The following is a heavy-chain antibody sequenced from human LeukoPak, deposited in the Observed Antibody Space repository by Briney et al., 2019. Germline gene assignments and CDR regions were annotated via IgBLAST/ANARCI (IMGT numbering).Heavy chain of an antibody. D-gene: IGHD3-3*01. V-gene: IGHV3-21*01. J-gene: IGHJ4*02. CDR1: GFTFSSYS. Sequence: PGGSLRLPCAASGFTFSSYSMTWVRQAPGKGLEWISSMSSGSRYIYYADSVRGRFTISRDNAKNSLSLLMNSLRAEDTAVYYCARDRPTGASRLFVVQWGQGTLVTVSS. CDR2: MSSGSRYI. CDR3: ARDRPTGASRLFVVQ.